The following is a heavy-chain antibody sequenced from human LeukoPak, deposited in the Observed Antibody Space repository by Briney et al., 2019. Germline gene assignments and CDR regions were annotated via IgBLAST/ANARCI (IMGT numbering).Heavy chain of an antibody. CDR1: GGSMINYY. J-gene: IGHJ4*02. Sequence: SETLSLTCTVSGGSMINYYWRWIRLTPGKGLEWIAYAYHTGHTHYNPSLKRRAPISLDTSKNQVSLKVNSVTAADTAVYYCARHPFSAPFDYWGQGTLVTVSS. CDR3: ARHPFSAPFDY. CDR2: AYHTGHT. V-gene: IGHV4-59*08. D-gene: IGHD6-19*01.